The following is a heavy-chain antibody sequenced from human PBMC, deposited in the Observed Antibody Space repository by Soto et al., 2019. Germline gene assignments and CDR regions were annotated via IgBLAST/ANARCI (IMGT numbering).Heavy chain of an antibody. J-gene: IGHJ4*02. CDR2: ISGSGGST. Sequence: EVQLLESGGGLVQPGGSLRLSCAASGFTFSSYAMSWVRQAPGKGLGWVSAISGSGGSTYYADSVKGRFTISRDNSKNTLYLQMNSLRAEDTAVYYCAKDLIYTVPTWRYFDYWGQGTLVTVSS. V-gene: IGHV3-23*01. CDR3: AKDLIYTVPTWRYFDY. D-gene: IGHD2-2*01. CDR1: GFTFSSYA.